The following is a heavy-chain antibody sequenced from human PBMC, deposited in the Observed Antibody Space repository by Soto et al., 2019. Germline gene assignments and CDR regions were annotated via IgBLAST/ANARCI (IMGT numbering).Heavy chain of an antibody. V-gene: IGHV1-69*12. Sequence: QVQLVQSGAEVKKPGSSVKVSCTASGGTFSSYAISWVRQAPGQGLEWMGGVIPIFGTANYAQKFQGRVTLTAGESTSTACMELSSLRSEDTAVYYCARGIAARSYYYYYGIDVWGQGTTVTVSS. CDR3: ARGIAARSYYYYYGIDV. CDR1: GGTFSSYA. J-gene: IGHJ6*02. D-gene: IGHD6-25*01. CDR2: VIPIFGTA.